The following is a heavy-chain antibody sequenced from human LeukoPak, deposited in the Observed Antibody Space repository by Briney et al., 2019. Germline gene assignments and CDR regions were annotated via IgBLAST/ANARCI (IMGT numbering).Heavy chain of an antibody. D-gene: IGHD3-10*01. Sequence: NPSETLSLTCTVSGGSISSSTYYWAWIRQPPGKGLEYIGSYSGSTYYNPSLKSRVTIFADTSQKQFSLELSSVTAADTAVYYCARSSYGAGSKPYWVDYWGQGTLVTVSS. CDR3: ARSSYGAGSKPYWVDY. CDR1: GGSISSSTYY. V-gene: IGHV4-39*01. CDR2: YSGST. J-gene: IGHJ4*02.